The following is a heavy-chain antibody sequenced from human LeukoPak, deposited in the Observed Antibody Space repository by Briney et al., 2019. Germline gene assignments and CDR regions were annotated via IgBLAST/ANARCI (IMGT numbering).Heavy chain of an antibody. CDR1: GFTFDDYA. V-gene: IGHV3-9*01. CDR2: ISWNSGSI. CDR3: AKATHYDFWSGYYFDY. Sequence: PGRSLRLSCAASGFTFDDYAMHWVRQAPGKGLEWVSGISWNSGSIGYADSVKGRFTISRDNAKNSLYLQMNSLRAGDTALYYCAKATHYDFWSGYYFDYWGQGTLVTVSS. D-gene: IGHD3-3*01. J-gene: IGHJ4*02.